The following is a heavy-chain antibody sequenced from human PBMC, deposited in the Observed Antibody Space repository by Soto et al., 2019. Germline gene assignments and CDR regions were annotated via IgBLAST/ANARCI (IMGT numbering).Heavy chain of an antibody. J-gene: IGHJ4*02. V-gene: IGHV1-69*01. Sequence: VPLVQSGAEVKKPGSSVKVSCKASGGTFSSYAISWVRQAPGQGLEWLGGFIPIFGTANYAQKFQGRVTITADESTSTAYMELNSLRSEDTAVYDCARARNPRGPPPDYGGQGTLVTVSA. CDR2: FIPIFGTA. D-gene: IGHD3-10*01. CDR3: ARARNPRGPPPDY. CDR1: GGTFSSYA.